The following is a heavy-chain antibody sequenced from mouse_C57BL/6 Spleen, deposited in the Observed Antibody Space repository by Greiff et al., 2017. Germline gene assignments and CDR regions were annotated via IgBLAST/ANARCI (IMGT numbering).Heavy chain of an antibody. CDR1: GFNIKDYY. J-gene: IGHJ3*01. CDR3: TSRGYYGYAWLAY. V-gene: IGHV14-1*01. CDR2: IDPEDGDT. D-gene: IGHD2-2*01. Sequence: EVKLQESGAELVRPGASVKLSCTASGFNIKDYYMHWVKQRPEQGLEWIGRIDPEDGDTEYAPKFQGKATMTADTSSNTAYLQLSSLTSEDTAVYYCTSRGYYGYAWLAYWGQGTLVTVSA.